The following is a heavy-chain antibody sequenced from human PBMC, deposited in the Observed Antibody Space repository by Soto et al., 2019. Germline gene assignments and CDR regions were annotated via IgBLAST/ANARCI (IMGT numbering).Heavy chain of an antibody. CDR2: TYYNSKWYN. D-gene: IGHD1-26*01. CDR1: GYSFSINISA. CDR3: ARDRDSGQKHFEL. V-gene: IGHV6-1*01. Sequence: SQTLSLTCAISGYSFSINISACNLIRHSPSRGLEWLGATYYNSKWYNDYAVSLKSRIIINPDTSKNQFSLQLNSVTPDETAVYYCARDRDSGQKHFELWGKGNVVNVSS. J-gene: IGHJ4*02.